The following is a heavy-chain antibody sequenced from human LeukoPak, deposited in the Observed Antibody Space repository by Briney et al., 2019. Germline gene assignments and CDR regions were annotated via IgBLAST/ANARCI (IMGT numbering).Heavy chain of an antibody. CDR2: IGTTITYA. V-gene: IGHV3-11*06. Sequence: GGSLRLSCAASGFIFSDYYTNWIRQAPGKGLEWVSNIGTTITYANYADSVKGRFTISRDNAKNSLYLQMNSLRAEDTAVYYCARDDDGDNPIDYWGQGTLVTVSS. J-gene: IGHJ4*02. CDR1: GFIFSDYY. D-gene: IGHD4-17*01. CDR3: ARDDDGDNPIDY.